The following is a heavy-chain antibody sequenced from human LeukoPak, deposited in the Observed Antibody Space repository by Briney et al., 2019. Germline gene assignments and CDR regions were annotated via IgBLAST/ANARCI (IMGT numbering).Heavy chain of an antibody. Sequence: GESLQISCKGSGYNFTTYWIGWARQMPGKGLEWMGIIYPADSDTRYSPSFQGQVTISADKSIRTAYLQWGSLEASDTAIYYCARGGYSYGPFDYWGQGTLVTVSS. D-gene: IGHD5-18*01. J-gene: IGHJ4*02. CDR1: GYNFTTYW. CDR2: IYPADSDT. V-gene: IGHV5-51*01. CDR3: ARGGYSYGPFDY.